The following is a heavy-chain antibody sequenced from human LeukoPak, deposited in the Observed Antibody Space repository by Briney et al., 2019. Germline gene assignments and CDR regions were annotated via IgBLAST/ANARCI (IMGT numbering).Heavy chain of an antibody. CDR1: GFTFSSYS. Sequence: EGSLRLSCAASGFTFSSYSMNWVRQAPGKGLEWVSSISSSSSYIYYADSVKGRFTISRDNSKNTLYLQMNSLRAEDTAVYYCAELGITMIGGVWGKGTTVTISS. D-gene: IGHD3-10*02. CDR3: AELGITMIGGV. J-gene: IGHJ6*04. CDR2: ISSSSSYI. V-gene: IGHV3-21*01.